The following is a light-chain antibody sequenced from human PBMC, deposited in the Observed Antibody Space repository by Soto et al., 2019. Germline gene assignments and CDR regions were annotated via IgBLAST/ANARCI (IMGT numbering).Light chain of an antibody. CDR3: QQYAEAPIT. CDR1: QSVGRNY. V-gene: IGKV3-20*01. J-gene: IGKJ5*01. CDR2: GAS. Sequence: EIVLTQSPGTLSLSPGEGATLSCRASQSVGRNYLAWFQQKPGQPPRLLISGASSSAAGIPDKFSGSGSGTDFTLTISRLEPEDFAAYFCQQYAEAPITFGQGTRLEIK.